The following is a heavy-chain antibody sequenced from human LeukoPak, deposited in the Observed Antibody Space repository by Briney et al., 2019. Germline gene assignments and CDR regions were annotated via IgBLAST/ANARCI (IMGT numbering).Heavy chain of an antibody. Sequence: GGSLRLSCAASGFTFSNHWMTWARQAPGRGLEWVANIKKDGSETNYVDSVKGRFSISRDNAKNSLFLQVSSLRAEDTALYFFGRSACARCAFDIWGQGTMVTVSS. CDR3: GRSACARCAFDI. J-gene: IGHJ3*02. CDR1: GFTFSNHW. V-gene: IGHV3-7*01. CDR2: IKKDGSET.